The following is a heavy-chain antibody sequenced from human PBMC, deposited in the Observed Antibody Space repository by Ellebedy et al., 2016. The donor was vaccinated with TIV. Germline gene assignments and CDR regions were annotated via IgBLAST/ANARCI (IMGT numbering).Heavy chain of an antibody. Sequence: MPSETLSLTCTVSGGSISSYYWSWIRQPPGKGLEWVGYIYYSGSTNYNPSLKRLVTISVDTSKNQFSLKLSSVTAADTAVYYCARDWRAPSDYGALNWFDPWGQGTLVTVSS. V-gene: IGHV4-59*01. CDR1: GGSISSYY. J-gene: IGHJ5*02. CDR3: ARDWRAPSDYGALNWFDP. CDR2: IYYSGST. D-gene: IGHD4-17*01.